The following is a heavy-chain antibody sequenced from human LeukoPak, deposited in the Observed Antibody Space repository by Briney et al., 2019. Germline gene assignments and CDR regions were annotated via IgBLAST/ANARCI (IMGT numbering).Heavy chain of an antibody. J-gene: IGHJ3*02. D-gene: IGHD3-22*01. Sequence: PGGSLRLSCAASGFTFTTYTMNWVRQAPGKGLEWVSDISSSGSYIDYADSVKGRFTISRDNSKNTLYLQMNSLRAEDTAVYYCAKSTHSSGYDDSFDIWGQGTMVTVSS. CDR2: ISSSGSYI. CDR1: GFTFTTYT. CDR3: AKSTHSSGYDDSFDI. V-gene: IGHV3-21*01.